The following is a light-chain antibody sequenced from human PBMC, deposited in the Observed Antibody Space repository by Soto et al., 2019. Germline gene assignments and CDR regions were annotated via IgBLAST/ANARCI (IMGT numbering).Light chain of an antibody. Sequence: EIVLTQSPAILSLSPGERVTLSCRASQSVSSDLAWFQQKPGQAPRLFIYDASNRATGIPARFSGSGSGTDFTLTISSLEPEDFAVYHCQQRSSWPFTFGQGTRLEI. J-gene: IGKJ5*01. V-gene: IGKV3-11*01. CDR1: QSVSSD. CDR2: DAS. CDR3: QQRSSWPFT.